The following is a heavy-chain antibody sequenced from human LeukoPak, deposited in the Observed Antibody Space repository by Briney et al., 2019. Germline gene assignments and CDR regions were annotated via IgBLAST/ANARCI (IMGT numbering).Heavy chain of an antibody. D-gene: IGHD6-6*01. CDR1: GFTFSSYW. CDR3: AKDGGVPYSSSNHFDY. V-gene: IGHV3-74*01. J-gene: IGHJ4*02. Sequence: QSGGSLRLSCAASGFTFSSYWMHWVRQAPGKGLVWVSRINSDGSSTSYADSVKGRFTISRDTSKDTLYLQMSSLRAEDTALYYCAKDGGVPYSSSNHFDYWGQGTLVTVSS. CDR2: INSDGSST.